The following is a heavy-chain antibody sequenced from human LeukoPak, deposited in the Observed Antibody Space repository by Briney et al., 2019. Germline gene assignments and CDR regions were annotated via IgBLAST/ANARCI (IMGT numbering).Heavy chain of an antibody. CDR1: GFTFSGSA. V-gene: IGHV3-73*01. Sequence: GGSLRLSCAASGFTFSGSAIHWVRQASGKGLEWLGHIGSRANTYATAYAASVKGRFTLSRSDSKNTAYLQMNSLKTEDTAVYYCTTGLWVHGSGYNNQDDVDIWGQGTMVTVSS. D-gene: IGHD3-22*01. CDR3: TTGLWVHGSGYNNQDDVDI. J-gene: IGHJ3*02. CDR2: IGSRANTYAT.